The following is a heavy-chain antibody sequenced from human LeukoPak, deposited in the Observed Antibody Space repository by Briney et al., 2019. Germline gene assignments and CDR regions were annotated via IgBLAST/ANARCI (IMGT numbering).Heavy chain of an antibody. D-gene: IGHD3-10*01. V-gene: IGHV3-23*01. CDR3: ANRGKYFFDY. CDR2: ISGSGPGT. CDR1: GFTFSSHA. Sequence: PGGSLRLSCAASGFTFSSHAMSWVRQAPGKGLEWVSTISGSGPGTYYADSVKGRFTISRDNSKNTLYLQMNSLRAEDTAVYYCANRGKYFFDYWGQGTLVTVSS. J-gene: IGHJ4*02.